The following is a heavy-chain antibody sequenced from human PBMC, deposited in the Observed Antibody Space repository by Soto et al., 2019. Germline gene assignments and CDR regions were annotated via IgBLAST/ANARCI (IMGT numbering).Heavy chain of an antibody. CDR1: GFTFSSYA. Sequence: QVQLVESGGGVVQPGRSLRLSCAASGFTFSSYAMHWVRQAPGKGLEWVAVISYDGSNKYYADSVKGRFTISRDNSKNTLYLQMNSLRAGDTAVYYCARDLYCSGGSCFSYGMDVWGQGTTVTVSS. D-gene: IGHD2-15*01. J-gene: IGHJ6*02. V-gene: IGHV3-30-3*01. CDR2: ISYDGSNK. CDR3: ARDLYCSGGSCFSYGMDV.